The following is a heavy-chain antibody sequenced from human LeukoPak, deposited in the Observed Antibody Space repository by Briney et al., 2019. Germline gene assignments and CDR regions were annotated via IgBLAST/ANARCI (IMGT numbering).Heavy chain of an antibody. D-gene: IGHD3-9*01. CDR3: ARGTYILRYFDWVNWFDP. J-gene: IGHJ5*02. Sequence: SETLSLTCTVSGGSISSYYWSWLRQPPGKGLEWIGYIYYSGSTNYNPSLKSRVTISVDTSKNQFSLKLSSVPAADAAVYYYARGTYILRYFDWVNWFDPWGQGTLVTVSS. CDR1: GGSISSYY. CDR2: IYYSGST. V-gene: IGHV4-59*01.